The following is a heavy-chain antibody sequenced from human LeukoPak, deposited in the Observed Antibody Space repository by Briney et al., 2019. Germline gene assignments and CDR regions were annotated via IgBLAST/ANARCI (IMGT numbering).Heavy chain of an antibody. J-gene: IGHJ3*02. V-gene: IGHV3-13*01. CDR1: GFTFSNYD. CDR3: ARGGNDAFDI. D-gene: IGHD3-16*01. CDR2: IGSAADT. Sequence: PGGSLRLSCAASGFTFSNYDMHWVRQATGKGLEWVSAIGSAADTEYPDSVKGRFTISRENVKNSSYLQMNSLRAGDTAVYYCARGGNDAFDIWGRGTMVTVSS.